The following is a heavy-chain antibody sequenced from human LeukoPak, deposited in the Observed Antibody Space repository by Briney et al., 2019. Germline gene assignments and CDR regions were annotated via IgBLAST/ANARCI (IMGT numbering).Heavy chain of an antibody. CDR2: ISYDGSNK. CDR1: GFTFSSYA. D-gene: IGHD4-17*01. Sequence: GGSLRLSCAASGFTFSSYAMHWVRQAPGKGLEWVAVISYDGSNKYYADSVKGRFTISRDNSKNTLYLQMNSLRAEDTAVYYCARARTVTYTKHLNYWGQGTLVTVSS. V-gene: IGHV3-30*04. CDR3: ARARTVTYTKHLNY. J-gene: IGHJ4*02.